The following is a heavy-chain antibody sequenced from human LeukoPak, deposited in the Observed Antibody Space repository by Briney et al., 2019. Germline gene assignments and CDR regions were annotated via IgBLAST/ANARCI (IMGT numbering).Heavy chain of an antibody. CDR2: INYSGGTT. J-gene: IGHJ4*02. V-gene: IGHV3-23*01. Sequence: GGSLRLSCAASGFTFISDAMSWVRQAPGKGPEWVSTINYSGGTTYYPASVKGPFTISRDNSQNMLYLQMNSLRAEDTAVYFCANRPGWRAFGYWGQGTLVTVSS. CDR1: GFTFISDA. CDR3: ANRPGWRAFGY.